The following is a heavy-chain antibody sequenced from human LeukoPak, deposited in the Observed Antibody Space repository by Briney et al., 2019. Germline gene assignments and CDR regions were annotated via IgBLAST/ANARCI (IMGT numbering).Heavy chain of an antibody. CDR1: GFTFSDYY. D-gene: IGHD5-18*01. J-gene: IGHJ4*02. CDR3: ARRLGYNYGSPFDY. V-gene: IGHV3-11*03. Sequence: KPGGSLRLSCAASGFTFSDYYMSWSREAPGRGLEWVSYISSSGSYTNYADSVKCRFNISRDNAKKSLYLQMNSLRAEDTAVYYCARRLGYNYGSPFDYWGQGTLVTVSS. CDR2: ISSSGSYT.